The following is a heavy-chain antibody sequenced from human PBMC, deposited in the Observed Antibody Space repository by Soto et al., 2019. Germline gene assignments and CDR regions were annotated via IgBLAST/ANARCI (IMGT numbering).Heavy chain of an antibody. D-gene: IGHD2-15*01. CDR2: IKSKSVGGTT. V-gene: IGHV3-15*01. CDR3: NTYSTQTCSDAGPCYSAQTKIHDS. CDR1: GFSFSNVW. J-gene: IGHJ4*02. Sequence: EVQLVESGGGLVKPGGSLTLSCAASGFSFSNVWMSWVRQAPGKGLEWVGHIKSKSVGGTTDYTAPVKGRFTISRDDSKPTQHPPMNRLKTEDTAVYYGNTYSTQTCSDAGPCYSAQTKIHDSWGQGILSTVSS.